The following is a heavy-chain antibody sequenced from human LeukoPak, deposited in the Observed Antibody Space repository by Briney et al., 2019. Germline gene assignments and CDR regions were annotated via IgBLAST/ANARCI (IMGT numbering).Heavy chain of an antibody. V-gene: IGHV3-23*01. CDR1: GFTFSSYA. CDR2: ISGSGGST. D-gene: IGHD3-10*01. J-gene: IGHJ4*02. CDR3: AKDLTKLWFGELSLFDY. Sequence: PGGSLRLSCAASGFTFSSYAMSWVRQAPGKGLEWVSAISGSGGSTYYADSVKGRFTISRDNSKNTLYLQMNSLRAEDTAVYYCAKDLTKLWFGELSLFDYWGQGTLVTVSS.